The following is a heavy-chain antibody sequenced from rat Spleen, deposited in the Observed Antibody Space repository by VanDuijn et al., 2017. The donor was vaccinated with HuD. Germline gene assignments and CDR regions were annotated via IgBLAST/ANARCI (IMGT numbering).Heavy chain of an antibody. CDR3: ATDNYGFAY. V-gene: IGHV5-20*01. Sequence: EVQLVESGGGLVQPGRSMKLSCAASGFTFSNYDMAWVRQAPTKGLEWVASISFDGSGTYYRDSVKGRFTISSDNAKSTLYLQMDSLRSEDTAAYYCATDNYGFAYWGQGTLVTVSS. CDR2: ISFDGSGT. D-gene: IGHD1-10*01. J-gene: IGHJ3*01. CDR1: GFTFSNYD.